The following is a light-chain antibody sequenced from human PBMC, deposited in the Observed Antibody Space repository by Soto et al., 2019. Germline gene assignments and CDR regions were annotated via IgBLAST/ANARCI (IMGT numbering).Light chain of an antibody. CDR1: SSDIGAYGY. Sequence: QSPLTQPAYLSGSPGQSITISCTGTSSDIGAYGYVSWFQQHPGKAPKLMISEVNNRPSGVSNRFSGSKSGNTAYLTISGLQVEDEAEYFCLSFTTTSTPVFGTGTKVTVL. CDR3: LSFTTTSTPV. J-gene: IGLJ1*01. V-gene: IGLV2-14*01. CDR2: EVN.